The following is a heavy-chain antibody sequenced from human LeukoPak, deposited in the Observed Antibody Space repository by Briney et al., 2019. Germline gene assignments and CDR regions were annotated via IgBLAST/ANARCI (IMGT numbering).Heavy chain of an antibody. CDR3: ARDPSIVGAPDSY. Sequence: SETLSLTCTVSGGSISSYYWSWIRQPPGKGLEWIGSIYYSGSTYYNPSLKSRVTISVDTSKNQFSLKLSSVTAADTAVYYCARDPSIVGAPDSYWGQGTLVTVSS. D-gene: IGHD1-26*01. V-gene: IGHV4-39*07. CDR1: GGSISSYY. J-gene: IGHJ4*02. CDR2: IYYSGST.